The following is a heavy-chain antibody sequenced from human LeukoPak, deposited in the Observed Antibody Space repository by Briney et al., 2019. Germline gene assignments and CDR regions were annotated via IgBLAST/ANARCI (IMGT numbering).Heavy chain of an antibody. V-gene: IGHV3-30*03. CDR1: GFTFSSYG. J-gene: IGHJ4*02. Sequence: GGSLRLSCAASGFTFSSYGMHWVRQAPGKGLEWVAVISYDGSNKYYADSVKGRFTISSDNSKNTLYLQMNSLRAEDTAVYYCASLYYDSSGINDYWGQGTLVTVSS. D-gene: IGHD3-22*01. CDR2: ISYDGSNK. CDR3: ASLYYDSSGINDY.